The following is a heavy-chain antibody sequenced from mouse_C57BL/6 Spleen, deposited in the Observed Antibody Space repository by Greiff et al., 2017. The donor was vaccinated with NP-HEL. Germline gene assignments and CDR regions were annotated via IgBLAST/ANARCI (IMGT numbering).Heavy chain of an antibody. J-gene: IGHJ2*01. Sequence: DVKLVESGGDLVKPGGSLKLSCAASGFTFSSYGMSWVRQTPDKRLEWVAIISSGGSYTNYTDSVKGRFTLTRDNAKNTRYLQMSRLKSEDTAVYYCARQGGSDYWGQGATLTVSS. CDR2: ISSGGSYT. V-gene: IGHV5-6*02. CDR3: ARQGGSDY. CDR1: GFTFSSYG.